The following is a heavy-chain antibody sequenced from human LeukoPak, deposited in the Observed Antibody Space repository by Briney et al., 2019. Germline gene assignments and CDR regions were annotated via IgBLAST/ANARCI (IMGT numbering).Heavy chain of an antibody. CDR3: ARYKTGYSSSWRRFDY. J-gene: IGHJ4*02. CDR2: INHSGST. V-gene: IGHV4-34*01. Sequence: SETLSLTCAVYGGSFSGYYWSWIRQPPGKGLEWIGEINHSGSTNYNPSLKSRVTISVDTSKNQFSLKLSSVTAADTAVYYCARYKTGYSSSWRRFDYWGQGTLVTVSS. CDR1: GGSFSGYY. D-gene: IGHD6-13*01.